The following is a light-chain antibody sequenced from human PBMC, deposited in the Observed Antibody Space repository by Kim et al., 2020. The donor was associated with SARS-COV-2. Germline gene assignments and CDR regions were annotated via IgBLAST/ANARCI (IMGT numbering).Light chain of an antibody. J-gene: IGKJ2*01. CDR1: QSISSW. Sequence: SESVGDRVTITCRASQSISSWLAWYQQKPGKAPKVLIYKASSLESGVPSRFSGSGSGTEFTLTISSLQPDDFASYYCQQYYTYPYTFGQGTKLEI. CDR3: QQYYTYPYT. CDR2: KAS. V-gene: IGKV1-5*03.